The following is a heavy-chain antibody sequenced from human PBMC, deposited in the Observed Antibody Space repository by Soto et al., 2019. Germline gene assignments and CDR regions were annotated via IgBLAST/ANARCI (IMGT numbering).Heavy chain of an antibody. CDR2: IYYSVST. CDR3: AREYGDYGMDI. J-gene: IGHJ6*02. CDR1: GGSISSYY. V-gene: IGHV4-59*01. D-gene: IGHD4-17*01. Sequence: AETLSLTCTVSGGSISSYYWSWIRQPPGEGLEWIGYIYYSVSTNYNPSLKSRVTISLYTSKNQFSLKLSSVTAADTAVYYCAREYGDYGMDIWGQGNPVTVS.